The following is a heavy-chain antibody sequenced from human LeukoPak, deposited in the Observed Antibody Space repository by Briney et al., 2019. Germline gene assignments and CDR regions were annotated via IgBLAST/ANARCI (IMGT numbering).Heavy chain of an antibody. D-gene: IGHD3-10*01. CDR3: AKDGAVYRGWFDP. V-gene: IGHV3-74*01. J-gene: IGHJ5*02. CDR1: GFTFSTSN. CDR2: IYGDGSFT. Sequence: GGSLRLSCAASGFTFSTSNMNWVRQAPGKGLVWVALIYGDGSFTRYADSVKGRFTTSRDNAKNTVYLQMNSLRAEDTAVYYCAKDGAVYRGWFDPWGQGTLVTVSS.